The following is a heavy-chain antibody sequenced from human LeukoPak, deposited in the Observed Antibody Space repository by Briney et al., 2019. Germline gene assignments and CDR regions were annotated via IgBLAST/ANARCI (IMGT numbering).Heavy chain of an antibody. CDR2: INAGNDNT. D-gene: IGHD2-8*02. J-gene: IGHJ5*02. V-gene: IGHV1-3*01. CDR1: GYTFTSYA. CDR3: ARVLGYCTGGTCSPNWFAP. Sequence: ASVKVSCKASGYTFTSYAMHWVRQAPGQRLEWMGWINAGNDNTKYSQKFQGRVTITRDTSASTAYMELSSLRSEDTAVYYCARVLGYCTGGTCSPNWFAPGGQETRFTVSS.